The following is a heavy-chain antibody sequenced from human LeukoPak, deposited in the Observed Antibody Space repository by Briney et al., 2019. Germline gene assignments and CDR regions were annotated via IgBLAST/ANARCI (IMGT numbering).Heavy chain of an antibody. CDR2: INHSGST. V-gene: IGHV4-34*01. CDR1: GGSFSGYY. CDR3: ARRGSGWNS. J-gene: IGHJ5*02. D-gene: IGHD6-19*01. Sequence: SETLSLTCAAYGGSFSGYYWSWIRQPPGKGLEWIGEINHSGSTNYKSSLKSRVTISLDTSKNQFSLKLTSVTAADTALYYCARRGSGWNSWGQGTLVTVSS.